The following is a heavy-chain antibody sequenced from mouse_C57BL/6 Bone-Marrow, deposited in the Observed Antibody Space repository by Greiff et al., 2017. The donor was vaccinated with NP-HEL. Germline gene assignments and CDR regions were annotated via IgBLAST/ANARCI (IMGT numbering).Heavy chain of an antibody. J-gene: IGHJ3*01. D-gene: IGHD1-1*01. CDR1: GYTFTSSG. Sequence: QVQLQQSGAELARPGASVKLSCKASGYTFTSSGISWVKQRTGQGLEWIGEIYPRSGNTYYNEKFKGKATLTADKSSSTAYMELRSLTSEDSAVYFCARWSYGSTWFAYWGQGTLVTVSA. CDR3: ARWSYGSTWFAY. CDR2: IYPRSGNT. V-gene: IGHV1-81*01.